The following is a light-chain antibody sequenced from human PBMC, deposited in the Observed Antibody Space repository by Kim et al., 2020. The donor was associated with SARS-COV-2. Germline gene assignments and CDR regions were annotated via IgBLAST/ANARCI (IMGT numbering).Light chain of an antibody. V-gene: IGKV1-9*01. CDR2: AAS. CDR3: QQLYSYPLT. J-gene: IGKJ3*01. Sequence: ASSGDRVTITCRASKGIGSHLAWYQQKPGRVPKFLIYAASTLQSGVPSRFSGSGSGTDFTLTISSLQPEDFATYYCQQLYSYPLTFGPGTKVDIK. CDR1: KGIGSH.